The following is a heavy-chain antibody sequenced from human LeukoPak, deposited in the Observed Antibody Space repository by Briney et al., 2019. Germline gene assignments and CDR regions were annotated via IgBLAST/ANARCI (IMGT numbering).Heavy chain of an antibody. J-gene: IGHJ4*02. CDR1: GFTFSSSW. CDR3: ATSSDSSGND. Sequence: GGSLRLSCVASGFTFSSSWMSWVRQAPGKGLEWVANIKGDGSYKYYVDSVKGRFTISRDNAKSSLYLQMNTLRAEDTAVYYCATSSDSSGNDWGQGTLVTVSS. D-gene: IGHD3-22*01. V-gene: IGHV3-7*03. CDR2: IKGDGSYK.